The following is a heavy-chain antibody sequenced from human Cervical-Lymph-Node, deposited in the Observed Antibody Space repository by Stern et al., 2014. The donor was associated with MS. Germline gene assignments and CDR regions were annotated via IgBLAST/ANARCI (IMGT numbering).Heavy chain of an antibody. CDR1: GYTFTYRY. V-gene: IGHV1-45*02. CDR2: ITPFNGDT. CDR3: ARWDPTLGSF. D-gene: IGHD2-2*03. J-gene: IGHJ3*01. Sequence: VQLVESGAEVKKTGSSVNVSCEASGYTFTYRYLHWVRQAPGQALEWMGWITPFNGDTNYAQKFQDRVTITRDRSMSTVYLELSSLRSEDTAMYYCARWDPTLGSFWGQGTLVIVSS.